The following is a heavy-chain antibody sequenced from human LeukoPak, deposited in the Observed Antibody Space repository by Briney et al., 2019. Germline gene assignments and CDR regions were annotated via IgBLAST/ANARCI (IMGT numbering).Heavy chain of an antibody. Sequence: PGGSLRLSCAASGFTFSSYAMSRVRQAPGKGLEWVSAISGSGDNTYYADSVKGRFTISRDNSKNTLYLQMNSLRAEDTAVYYCAKSGGSYPYYFDYWGQGTLVTVSS. CDR1: GFTFSSYA. CDR2: ISGSGDNT. CDR3: AKSGGSYPYYFDY. V-gene: IGHV3-23*01. J-gene: IGHJ4*02. D-gene: IGHD1-26*01.